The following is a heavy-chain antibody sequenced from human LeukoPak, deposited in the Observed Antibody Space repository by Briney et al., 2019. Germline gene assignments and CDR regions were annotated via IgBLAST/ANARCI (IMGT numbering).Heavy chain of an antibody. J-gene: IGHJ3*02. V-gene: IGHV3-21*01. CDR1: EFSVGSNY. Sequence: GGSLRLSCAASEFSVGSNYMTWVRQAPGKGLEWVSSISSTSSYIYYAASVKGRFTISRDNAKSSLYLQMNSLRAEDTALYYCARGGRANGVYDAFDIWGQGTIVTVSS. CDR2: ISSTSSYI. CDR3: ARGGRANGVYDAFDI. D-gene: IGHD2-8*01.